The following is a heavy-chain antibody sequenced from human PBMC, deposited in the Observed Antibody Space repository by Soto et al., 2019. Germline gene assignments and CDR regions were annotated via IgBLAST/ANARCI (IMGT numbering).Heavy chain of an antibody. D-gene: IGHD3-22*01. J-gene: IGHJ4*02. Sequence: EVQLLESGGGLVHPGGSLRLSCAASGFTFSIYAMSWVRQAPGKGLEWVSTIGGGGGGTSYGYFVRGRFTISRDNSKNALYLQMNSMGAEETAVYYCAKDALGSGWLSDYWGLGTLVTVSS. CDR1: GFTFSIYA. CDR2: IGGGGGGT. V-gene: IGHV3-23*01. CDR3: AKDALGSGWLSDY.